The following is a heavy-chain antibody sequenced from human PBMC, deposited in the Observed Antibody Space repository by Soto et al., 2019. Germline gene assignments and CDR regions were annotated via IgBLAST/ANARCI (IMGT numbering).Heavy chain of an antibody. Sequence: GGSLRLSCAASGFTLNNYGMHWVRQAPGKGLEWVTVISYDGSEKYSADSVKGRFTMSRDNYENTVYLQMNSLRPEDTAVYYCAKDQRKQRVQGGLSYFYYYGMDVWGQGTTVTVSS. CDR2: ISYDGSEK. D-gene: IGHD6-25*01. CDR1: GFTLNNYG. CDR3: AKDQRKQRVQGGLSYFYYYGMDV. V-gene: IGHV3-30*18. J-gene: IGHJ6*02.